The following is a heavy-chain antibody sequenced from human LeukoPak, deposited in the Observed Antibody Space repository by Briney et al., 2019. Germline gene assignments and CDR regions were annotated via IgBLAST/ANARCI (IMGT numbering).Heavy chain of an antibody. Sequence: VASVKVSCKASGYTFTGYYMHWVRQAPGQGLEWMGWINPNSGGTNYAQKFQGRVTMTRDTSISTAYMELSRLRSDDTAVYYCARAHNYDFWSGYPGPFDYWGQGTLVTVSS. V-gene: IGHV1-2*02. CDR3: ARAHNYDFWSGYPGPFDY. J-gene: IGHJ4*02. D-gene: IGHD3-3*01. CDR2: INPNSGGT. CDR1: GYTFTGYY.